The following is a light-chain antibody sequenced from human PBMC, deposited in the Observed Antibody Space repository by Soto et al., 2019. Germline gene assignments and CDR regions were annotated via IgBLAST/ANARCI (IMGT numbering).Light chain of an antibody. CDR2: DAS. J-gene: IGKJ2*01. V-gene: IGKV1-5*01. CDR3: QQYNSYSPT. CDR1: QSISSW. Sequence: DIQMTQSPSTLSASVGDRVTITCRASQSISSWLAWYQQKPGKAPKLLIYDASSLESGFPSRFNGSESGTEFSLTISSQQADDFATYYCQQYNSYSPTFGQGTKLEIK.